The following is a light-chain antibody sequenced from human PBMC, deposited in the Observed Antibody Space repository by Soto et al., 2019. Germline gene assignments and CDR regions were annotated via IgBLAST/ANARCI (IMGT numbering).Light chain of an antibody. CDR3: TSYTSKTPYA. CDR1: SSDVGAYDS. CDR2: EVT. V-gene: IGLV2-14*01. J-gene: IGLJ1*01. Sequence: QSVLTQAASGSGSPVQSISISCTGTSSDVGAYDSVSWYQQHPGKAPKLLIYEVTHRPSGVSDRFSGSKSGSTASLTISGLQAEDEAEYFCTSYTSKTPYASGPGTKVTVL.